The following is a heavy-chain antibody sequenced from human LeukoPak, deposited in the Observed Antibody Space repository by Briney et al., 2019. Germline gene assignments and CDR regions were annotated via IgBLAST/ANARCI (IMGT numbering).Heavy chain of an antibody. Sequence: SETLSLTCTVSGASISSYYWSWIRQPPGKGLEWIGYVDYSGSPNCNPSLKSRVTILADTSKNQFSLKLSSVTAADTAVYFCARHYPPDYTFDCWGRGTLVTVSS. J-gene: IGHJ4*02. CDR1: GASISSYY. CDR3: ARHYPPDYTFDC. D-gene: IGHD4-11*01. V-gene: IGHV4-59*08. CDR2: VDYSGSP.